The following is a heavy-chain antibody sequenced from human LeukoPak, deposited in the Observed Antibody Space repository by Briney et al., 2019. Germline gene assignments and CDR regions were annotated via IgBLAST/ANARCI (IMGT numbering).Heavy chain of an antibody. J-gene: IGHJ4*02. CDR3: ARERLGYDYTGGLFDY. Sequence: GGSLRLSCAASGFTFSSYSMNWVRQAPGKGLEWVSYISSSSSTIYYADSVKGRFTISRDNAKNSLYLQMNSLRAEDTAVYYCARERLGYDYTGGLFDYWGQGTLVTVSS. CDR2: ISSSSSTI. V-gene: IGHV3-48*01. CDR1: GFTFSSYS. D-gene: IGHD5-12*01.